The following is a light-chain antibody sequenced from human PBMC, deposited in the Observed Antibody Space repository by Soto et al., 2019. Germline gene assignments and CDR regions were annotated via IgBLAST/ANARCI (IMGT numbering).Light chain of an antibody. V-gene: IGKV3D-20*01. CDR1: QSVSSSY. Sequence: EIVLTQSPATLSLSPGERATLSCGASQSVSSSYLAWYQQKPGLAPRLLIYGASSRATGIPDRFSGSGSGTDFTLTISRLEPEDFPVYYCQQYGSSPRTFGQGTKVDIK. CDR3: QQYGSSPRT. J-gene: IGKJ1*01. CDR2: GAS.